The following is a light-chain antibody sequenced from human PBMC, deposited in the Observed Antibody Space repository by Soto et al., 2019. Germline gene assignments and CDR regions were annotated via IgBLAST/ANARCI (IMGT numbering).Light chain of an antibody. CDR3: QQSYVTPPIT. V-gene: IGKV3-15*01. CDR1: QSVSSN. Sequence: EIVMTQSPATLSVSPGERATLSCRASQSVSSNLAWYQQKPGQAPRLLIYGASTRATGFPARFSGSGSGTDFTLTITSLQPEDFAFYYCQQSYVTPPITFGQGTRLEIK. J-gene: IGKJ5*01. CDR2: GAS.